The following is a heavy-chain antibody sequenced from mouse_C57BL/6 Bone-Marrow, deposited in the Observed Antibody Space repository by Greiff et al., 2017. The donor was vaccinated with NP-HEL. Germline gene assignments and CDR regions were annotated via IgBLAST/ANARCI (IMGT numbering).Heavy chain of an antibody. CDR1: GYTFTDYE. CDR3: TREGYYYGSSYAWFAY. CDR2: IDPETGGT. V-gene: IGHV1-15*01. D-gene: IGHD1-1*01. Sequence: QVQLKQSGAELVRPGASVTLSCKASGYTFTDYEMHWVKQTPVHGLEWIGAIDPETGGTAYNQKFKGKAILTADKSSSTAYMELRSLTSEDSAVYYCTREGYYYGSSYAWFAYWGQGTLVTVSA. J-gene: IGHJ3*01.